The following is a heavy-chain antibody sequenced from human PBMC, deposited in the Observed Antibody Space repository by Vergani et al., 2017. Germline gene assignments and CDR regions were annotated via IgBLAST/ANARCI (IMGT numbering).Heavy chain of an antibody. Sequence: EVQLVESGGDLVQPGRSLRLSCQTSGFNFGEYGVSWVRQAPGKGLEWIGFIRSKTYGATTEYAASVRGRFTISRDASGKSVSLQMTRLRIDDTAVYFCARTLKFLDMDVWGKGTTVTVSS. CDR2: IRSKTYGATT. CDR3: ARTLKFLDMDV. CDR1: GFNFGEYG. V-gene: IGHV3-49*04. J-gene: IGHJ6*04. D-gene: IGHD3-3*01.